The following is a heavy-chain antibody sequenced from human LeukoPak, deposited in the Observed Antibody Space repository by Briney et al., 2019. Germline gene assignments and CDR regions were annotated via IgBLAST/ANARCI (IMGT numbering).Heavy chain of an antibody. Sequence: SQTPSLTCAISGDSVSSNSAAWNWIRQSPSRGLEWLGRTYYRSKWYNDYAVPVKSRITINPDTSKNQFSLQLNSVTPEDTAVYYCAIRSPVNRAFDIWGQGTMVTVSS. CDR3: AIRSPVNRAFDI. CDR1: GDSVSSNSAA. CDR2: TYYRSKWYN. J-gene: IGHJ3*02. V-gene: IGHV6-1*01.